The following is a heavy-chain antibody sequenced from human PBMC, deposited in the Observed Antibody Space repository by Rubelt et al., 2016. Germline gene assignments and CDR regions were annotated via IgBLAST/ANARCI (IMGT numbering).Heavy chain of an antibody. D-gene: IGHD3-22*01. J-gene: IGHJ4*02. CDR1: GYTFTSYA. Sequence: QVQLVQSGAEVKKPGASVKVSCKASGYTFTSYAMHWVRQAPGQRLEWMGWINAGHGNTKYSQKFQGRVTITRDTSASTAYMELSSLRSEDTAVYYCARYYYDSSGYVYFDYWGQGTLVTVSS. V-gene: IGHV1-3*01. CDR3: ARYYYDSSGYVYFDY. CDR2: INAGHGNT.